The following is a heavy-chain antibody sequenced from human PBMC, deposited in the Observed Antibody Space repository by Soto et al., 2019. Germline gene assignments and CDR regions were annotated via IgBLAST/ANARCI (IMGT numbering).Heavy chain of an antibody. CDR3: ARGIGLRYFDWPFEY. D-gene: IGHD3-9*01. CDR2: IIPMFGTT. CDR1: GGTFTNYT. V-gene: IGHV1-69*06. J-gene: IGHJ4*02. Sequence: QVQLVQSGAEVKKPGSSVKVSCKASGGTFTNYTISWVRQAPGQWLEWMGWIIPMFGTTNHAQKFQGRVTINANKSTTTAHMELSSLRSEDTAVYYCARGIGLRYFDWPFEYWGQGTLFTVSS.